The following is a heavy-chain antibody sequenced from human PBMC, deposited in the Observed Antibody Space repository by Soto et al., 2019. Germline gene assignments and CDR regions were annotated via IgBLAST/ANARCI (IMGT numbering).Heavy chain of an antibody. CDR2: IEYDGSNK. CDR3: AKVVILWTNYYYYGMDV. J-gene: IGHJ6*02. CDR1: GFTFSNYG. V-gene: IGHV3-30*18. D-gene: IGHD3-16*02. Sequence: QVQLVESGGGVVQPGRSLRLSCAASGFTFSNYGMHWVRQAPGKGLEWVAVIEYDGSNKYYADYLKGRFTVSRDNSKNTVYLKMNSLRNEDTAVYYCAKVVILWTNYYYYGMDVWGQGTTVTVSS.